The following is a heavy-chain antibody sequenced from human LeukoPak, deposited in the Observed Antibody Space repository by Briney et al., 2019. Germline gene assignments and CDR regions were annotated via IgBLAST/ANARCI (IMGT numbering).Heavy chain of an antibody. J-gene: IGHJ4*02. D-gene: IGHD6-13*01. CDR1: GGSISSSSYY. Sequence: SETLSLTCTVSGGSISSSSYYWGWIRQPPGKGLEWIGSIYYSGSTYYNPSLKSRVTISVDTSKNQFSLKLSSVTAADTAVYYCARVGSSSWYGYFDYWGQGTLVTVSS. V-gene: IGHV4-39*07. CDR2: IYYSGST. CDR3: ARVGSSSWYGYFDY.